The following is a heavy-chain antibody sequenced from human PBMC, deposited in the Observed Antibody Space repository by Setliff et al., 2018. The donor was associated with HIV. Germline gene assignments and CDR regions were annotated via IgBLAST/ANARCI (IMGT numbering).Heavy chain of an antibody. CDR3: ARSPDY. CDR1: GDSISNSSSY. Sequence: PSETLSLTCSVSGDSISNSSSYWGWIRQPPGKELEWIGSIHFSVTTYYNPSLKSRVTISVDTSKNQFFLRLTSVTAADTAMYYCARSPDYWGQGTQVTVSS. CDR2: IHFSVTT. V-gene: IGHV4-39*07. J-gene: IGHJ4*02.